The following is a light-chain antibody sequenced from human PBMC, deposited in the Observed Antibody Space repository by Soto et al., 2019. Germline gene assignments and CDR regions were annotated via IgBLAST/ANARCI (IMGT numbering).Light chain of an antibody. Sequence: SALTQPASVSGSPGQSITISCTGTSSDVGGCNFVSWYQQHPGKAPKLMIYDVTNRPSGVSNRFSGSKSGNTASLTISGLQAEDEADYYCLSYSSSTSPYVLGTGTKVTVL. V-gene: IGLV2-14*01. J-gene: IGLJ1*01. CDR1: SSDVGGCNF. CDR2: DVT. CDR3: LSYSSSTSPYV.